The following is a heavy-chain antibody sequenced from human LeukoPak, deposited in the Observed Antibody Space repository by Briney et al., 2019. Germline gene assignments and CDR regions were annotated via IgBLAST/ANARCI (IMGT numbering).Heavy chain of an antibody. CDR2: ISSSSSYI. Sequence: GGSLRLSCAASGFSFSSYAMGWVRQAPGKGLEWVSSISSSSSYIYYADSVKGRFTISRDNAKNSLYLQMNSLRAEDTAVYYCARADCSSTSCPLGWGQGTLVTVSS. V-gene: IGHV3-21*01. CDR1: GFSFSSYA. J-gene: IGHJ4*02. CDR3: ARADCSSTSCPLG. D-gene: IGHD2-2*01.